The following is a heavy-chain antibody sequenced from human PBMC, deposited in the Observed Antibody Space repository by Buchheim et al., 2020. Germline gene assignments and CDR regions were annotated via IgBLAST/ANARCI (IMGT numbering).Heavy chain of an antibody. V-gene: IGHV4-38-2*01. Sequence: QVQLRESGPGLVKSSETLSLTCDVSGQSVSSGYYWGWIRQPPGKGLEWIATIYYTGTTYFNPSLESRVTISLDTSKNQFLLRLTSVTAADTAIYYCATDSHSPERYDYWGQGTL. CDR3: ATDSHSPERYDY. CDR1: GQSVSSGYY. D-gene: IGHD3-22*01. CDR2: IYYTGTT. J-gene: IGHJ4*02.